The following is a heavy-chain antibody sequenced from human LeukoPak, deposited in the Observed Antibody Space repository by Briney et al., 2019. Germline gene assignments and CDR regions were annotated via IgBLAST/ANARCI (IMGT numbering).Heavy chain of an antibody. CDR1: GFIFSSYA. D-gene: IGHD6-13*01. J-gene: IGHJ4*02. V-gene: IGHV3-23*01. CDR2: IGGSGADT. Sequence: GGSLRLSCAGSGFIFSSYAVSWVRQAPGKGLEWVSVIGGSGADTFYAESVKGRFIISRANSKNKVYLQLNSLSAEDTDVNYCAKDSPGYASSWYEDNWGQGTLVTVA. CDR3: AKDSPGYASSWYEDN.